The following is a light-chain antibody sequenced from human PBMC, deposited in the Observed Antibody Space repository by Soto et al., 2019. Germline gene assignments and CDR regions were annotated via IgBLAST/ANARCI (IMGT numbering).Light chain of an antibody. CDR3: QQYGSSPRT. CDR2: AAS. CDR1: QSVSSNC. J-gene: IGKJ1*01. Sequence: EIVLKQSPATMSLSPGERDTLSCRASQSVSSNCLAWYQQKPGQAPRLLIFAASSRNTGIPDRFSGSGSGTDFTLTISRLEPEDFAVYHCQQYGSSPRTFGQGTKVEIK. V-gene: IGKV3-20*01.